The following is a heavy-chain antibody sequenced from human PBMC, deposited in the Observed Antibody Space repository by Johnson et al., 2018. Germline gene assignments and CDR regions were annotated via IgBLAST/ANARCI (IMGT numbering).Heavy chain of an antibody. D-gene: IGHD2-2*01. CDR3: AQDPVWVAVVPTAEYFQH. CDR1: GFTFRNYG. J-gene: IGHJ1*01. Sequence: QVQLQESGGGVVQPGRSLRLSCAASGFTFRNYGMHWVRQAPGKGLEWVALISYDGSNTDYKDSVNGRFTISRDNSENTLYLQMNTLRPDDPGVYYCAQDPVWVAVVPTAEYFQHWGQGTLVTVSS. CDR2: ISYDGSNT. V-gene: IGHV3-30*18.